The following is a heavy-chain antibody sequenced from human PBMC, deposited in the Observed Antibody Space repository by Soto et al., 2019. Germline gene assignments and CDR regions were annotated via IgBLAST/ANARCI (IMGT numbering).Heavy chain of an antibody. D-gene: IGHD2-8*02. CDR1: GASISSYS. Sequence: SETLSLTCTVSGASISSYSWTWIRQPPGTGLEWSGEINHSGSTNYNPSLKSRVTISVDTSKNQFSLKLTFVTAADTAVYYCARDKITGLFDYWG. V-gene: IGHV4-34*01. CDR2: INHSGST. CDR3: ARDKITGLFDY. J-gene: IGHJ4*01.